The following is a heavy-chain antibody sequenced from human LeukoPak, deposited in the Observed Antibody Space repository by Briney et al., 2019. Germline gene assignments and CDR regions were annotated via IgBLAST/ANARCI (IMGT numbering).Heavy chain of an antibody. Sequence: GGSLRLSCAASGFTVSSNHMSWVRHAPGKGLEWVAVIYGGGTTDYADSVKGRFTISRDNSKNTLFLQMNSLRAEDTAVYYCAKASRVRFGTSYFDCWGQGTLVTVSS. CDR3: AKASRVRFGTSYFDC. CDR2: IYGGGTT. D-gene: IGHD3-3*01. J-gene: IGHJ4*02. CDR1: GFTVSSNH. V-gene: IGHV3-53*01.